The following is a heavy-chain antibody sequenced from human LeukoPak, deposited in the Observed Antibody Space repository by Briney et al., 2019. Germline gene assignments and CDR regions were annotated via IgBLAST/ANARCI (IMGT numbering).Heavy chain of an antibody. J-gene: IGHJ4*02. CDR2: INHSGST. V-gene: IGHV4-34*01. CDR3: AREKIVVVVAATVHFDY. D-gene: IGHD2-15*01. CDR1: GGSFSGYY. Sequence: SETLSLTCAVYGGSFSGYYWSWIRQPPGKGLEWIGEINHSGSTNYNPSLKSRVTISVDTSKDQFSLKLSSVTAADTAVYYCAREKIVVVVAATVHFDYWGQGTLVTVSS.